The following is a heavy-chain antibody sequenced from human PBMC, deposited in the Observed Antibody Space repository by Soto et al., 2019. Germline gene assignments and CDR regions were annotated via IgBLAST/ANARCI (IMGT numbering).Heavy chain of an antibody. J-gene: IGHJ4*02. CDR1: GDSISGSPYY. D-gene: IGHD6-13*01. CDR3: ARLQTAVPHY. CDR2: IFYDGYT. V-gene: IGHV4-39*01. Sequence: QVQLQESGPGLVMPSETLSLTCTVSGDSISGSPYYWGWIRQPPGKRLEWIGSIFYDGYTVYTPSPTSRVTISVDTSTNQFSLKLTSVAAADTATYFCARLQTAVPHYWGQGILVTVSS.